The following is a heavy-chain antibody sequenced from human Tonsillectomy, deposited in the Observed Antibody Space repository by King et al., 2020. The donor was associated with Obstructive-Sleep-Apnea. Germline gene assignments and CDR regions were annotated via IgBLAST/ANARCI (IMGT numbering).Heavy chain of an antibody. Sequence: VQLVESGGGVVQPGRSLRLSCAASGFTFSSYGMHWVRQAPGKGLEWVAVISYDGSNKYYADSVKGRFTISRDNSKNTLYLQMNSLRAEDTAVYYCAKDLYIVVVPAAFYYGMDVWGQGTTVTVSS. V-gene: IGHV3-30*18. CDR3: AKDLYIVVVPAAFYYGMDV. D-gene: IGHD2-2*01. CDR2: ISYDGSNK. J-gene: IGHJ6*02. CDR1: GFTFSSYG.